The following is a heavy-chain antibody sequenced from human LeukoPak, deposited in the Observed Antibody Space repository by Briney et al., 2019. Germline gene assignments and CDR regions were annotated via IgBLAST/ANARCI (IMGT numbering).Heavy chain of an antibody. J-gene: IGHJ5*02. V-gene: IGHV5-51*01. D-gene: IGHD2-15*01. CDR2: IYPGDSDT. Sequence: GEALKISCKGSGYSFTSYWIGWVRQMPGKGLEWMGIIYPGDSDTRYSPSFQGQVTISADKSISTAYLQWSSLKASGTAMYYCATRYCSGGSCLRGFDPWGQGTLVTVSS. CDR1: GYSFTSYW. CDR3: ATRYCSGGSCLRGFDP.